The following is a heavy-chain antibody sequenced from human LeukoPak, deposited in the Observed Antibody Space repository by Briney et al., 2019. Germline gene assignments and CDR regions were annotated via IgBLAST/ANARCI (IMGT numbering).Heavy chain of an antibody. CDR2: INSNTGGT. CDR1: GYTFTGYY. D-gene: IGHD7-27*01. J-gene: IGHJ3*02. Sequence: ASVKVSCKASGYTFTGYYIHWVRQAPGQGLEWMGWINSNTGGTDYAQNFQGRVTMTRDTSINTAYMELRRLRSDDTAVYYCAGHWGSNDAFDIWGQGTMVTVSS. V-gene: IGHV1-2*02. CDR3: AGHWGSNDAFDI.